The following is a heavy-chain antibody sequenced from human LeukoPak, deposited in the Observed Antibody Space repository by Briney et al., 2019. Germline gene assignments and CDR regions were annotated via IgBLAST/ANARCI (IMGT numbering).Heavy chain of an antibody. D-gene: IGHD3-22*01. CDR2: IYYRGSP. J-gene: IGHJ5*02. Sequence: PSETLSLTCTVSGGSISSYYWSWIRQPPGKALEWIGYIYYRGSPNYNPSLKSRVTISIDTSKNQFSLKLSSVTAADTAVYYCASGSGTFYYDSSGYLNWFDPWGQGTLVTASS. CDR1: GGSISSYY. CDR3: ASGSGTFYYDSSGYLNWFDP. V-gene: IGHV4-59*08.